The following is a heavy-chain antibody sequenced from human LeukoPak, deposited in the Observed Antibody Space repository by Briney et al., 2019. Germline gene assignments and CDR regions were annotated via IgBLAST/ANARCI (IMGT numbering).Heavy chain of an antibody. Sequence: PGGSLRLSCAASGFTVSSNYMSWVRQAPGKGLEWVSVIYSGGSTYYADSVKGRFTISRDNSKNTLYLQMNSLRAEDTAVYYCARGGYYYDSSGYSPVWFDPWGQGTLVTVSS. CDR2: IYSGGST. D-gene: IGHD3-22*01. V-gene: IGHV3-53*01. J-gene: IGHJ5*02. CDR3: ARGGYYYDSSGYSPVWFDP. CDR1: GFTVSSNY.